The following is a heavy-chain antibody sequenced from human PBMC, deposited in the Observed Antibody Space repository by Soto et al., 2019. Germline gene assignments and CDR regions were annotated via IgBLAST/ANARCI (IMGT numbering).Heavy chain of an antibody. CDR3: AKDRGYYDSSGYYPEYFQH. V-gene: IGHV3-23*01. CDR1: GFTFSSYA. D-gene: IGHD3-22*01. Sequence: GGSLRLSCAASGFTFSSYAMSWVRQAPGKGLEWVSAISGSGGSTHYADSVKGRFTISRDNSKNTLYLQMNSLRAEDTAVYYCAKDRGYYDSSGYYPEYFQHWGQGTLVTVSS. CDR2: ISGSGGST. J-gene: IGHJ1*01.